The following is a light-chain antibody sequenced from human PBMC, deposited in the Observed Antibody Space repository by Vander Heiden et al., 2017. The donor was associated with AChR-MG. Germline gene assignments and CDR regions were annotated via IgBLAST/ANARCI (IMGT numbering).Light chain of an antibody. V-gene: IGKV1-39*01. CDR1: RPISTY. CDR2: DAS. CDR3: QQGFSAAVT. Sequence: DIQMTQSPSSLSASVGDRVTITCRASRPISTYLHWYQQKPGQAPKLLIYDASSLHSGVPPRFTGSGSGRDFTFTIYSLQREDSATYFCQQGFSAAVTFGQGTKVEI. J-gene: IGKJ1*01.